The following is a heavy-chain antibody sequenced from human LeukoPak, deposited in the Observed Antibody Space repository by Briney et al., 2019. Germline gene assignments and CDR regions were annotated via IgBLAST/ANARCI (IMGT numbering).Heavy chain of an antibody. CDR3: AKDWDPGYYDSSGSYPDY. CDR1: GFTFISFG. V-gene: IGHV3-30*18. Sequence: PGGSLRLSCAASGFTFISFGMHWVRQAPGKWLEWVALISYDGSNKYYADSVKGRFTISRDNSKNTLYLQMNSLRAEDAAVYYCAKDWDPGYYDSSGSYPDYWGQGTLVTVSS. J-gene: IGHJ4*02. CDR2: ISYDGSNK. D-gene: IGHD3-22*01.